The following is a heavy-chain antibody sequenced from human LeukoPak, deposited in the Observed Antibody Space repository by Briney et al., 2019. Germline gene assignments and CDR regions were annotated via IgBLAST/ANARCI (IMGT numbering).Heavy chain of an antibody. J-gene: IGHJ5*02. CDR1: GFTFSNAW. D-gene: IGHD2-2*01. CDR3: TTDLGKYCSSTSCDWFDP. V-gene: IGHV3-15*01. CDR2: IKSKTDGGTT. Sequence: GGSLRLSCAASGFTFSNAWMSWVRQAPGKGLEWVGRIKSKTDGGTTDYAAPVKGIFTISRDDSKNTLYLQMNSLKTEDTAVYYCTTDLGKYCSSTSCDWFDPWGQGTLVTVSS.